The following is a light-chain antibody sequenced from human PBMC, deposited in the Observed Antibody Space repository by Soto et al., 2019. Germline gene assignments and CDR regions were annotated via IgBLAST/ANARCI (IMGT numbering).Light chain of an antibody. CDR2: GAS. Sequence: AIRMTQSLSSLSASTGDRVTITCRASQGISNWLAWYQQRPGKAPKLLVYGASTLQSGVPSRFSGSGSGTDFTLTISGLQSEDFATYYCQHYKNYPWTFGQGTKVEVK. CDR1: QGISNW. J-gene: IGKJ1*01. CDR3: QHYKNYPWT. V-gene: IGKV1-8*01.